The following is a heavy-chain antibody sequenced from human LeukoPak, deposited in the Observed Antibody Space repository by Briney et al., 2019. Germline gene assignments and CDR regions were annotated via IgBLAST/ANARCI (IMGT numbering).Heavy chain of an antibody. CDR3: VKGVEGAMVFGGDY. Sequence: GGSLRLSCSASGFTFSSYAMHWVRQAPGKGLEYVSAISSNGGSTYYAGSVKGRFTISRDNSKNTLYLQMSSLRAEDTAVYYCVKGVEGAMVFGGDYWGQGTLVTVSS. J-gene: IGHJ4*02. CDR1: GFTFSSYA. CDR2: ISSNGGST. V-gene: IGHV3-64D*06. D-gene: IGHD3/OR15-3a*01.